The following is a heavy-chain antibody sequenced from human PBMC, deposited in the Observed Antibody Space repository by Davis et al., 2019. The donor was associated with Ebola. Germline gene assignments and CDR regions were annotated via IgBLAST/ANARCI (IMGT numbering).Heavy chain of an antibody. D-gene: IGHD5-18*01. V-gene: IGHV3-9*01. CDR1: GFTFDDYA. CDR3: ARARWIQLWLFDY. CDR2: ISWNSGSI. Sequence: GGSLRLSCAASGFTFDDYAMHWVRQAPGKGLEWVSGISWNSGSIGYADSVKGRFTISRDNAKNSLYLQMNSLRAEDTAVYYCARARWIQLWLFDYWGQGTLVTVSS. J-gene: IGHJ4*02.